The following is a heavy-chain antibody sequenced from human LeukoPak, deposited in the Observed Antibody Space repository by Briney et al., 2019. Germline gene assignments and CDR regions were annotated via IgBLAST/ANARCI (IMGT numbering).Heavy chain of an antibody. CDR2: ISYDGSNK. CDR3: AKALGKYDYGDYGDY. D-gene: IGHD4-17*01. Sequence: GGSLRLSCAASGFTFSSYGMHWVRQAPGKGLEWVAVISYDGSNKYYADSVKGRFTISRDNSKNTLYLQMNSLRAEDTAVYYCAKALGKYDYGDYGDYWGQGTLVTVSS. CDR1: GFTFSSYG. V-gene: IGHV3-30*18. J-gene: IGHJ4*02.